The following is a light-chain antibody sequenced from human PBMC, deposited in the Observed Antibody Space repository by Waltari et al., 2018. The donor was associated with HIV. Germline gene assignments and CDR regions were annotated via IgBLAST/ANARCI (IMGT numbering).Light chain of an antibody. CDR1: SSATGPYTY. J-gene: IGLJ2*01. V-gene: IGLV2-8*01. CDR3: NSYTGTRKM. CDR2: EHL. Sequence: QSALTQPPSASGSPGQSVTISCTGVSSATGPYTYVSWYQQHPGKVPKLIIYEHLKRPAGVPDRFSGSKSGDTASLTVSGLQAEDEADYYCNSYTGTRKMVGGGTKLTVL.